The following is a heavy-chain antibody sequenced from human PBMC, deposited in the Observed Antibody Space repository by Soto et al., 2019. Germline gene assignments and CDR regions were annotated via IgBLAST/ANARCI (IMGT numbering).Heavy chain of an antibody. D-gene: IGHD6-19*01. V-gene: IGHV1-69*13. CDR1: GGSFRSFA. CDR3: ARDVFGSGWFIS. CDR2: IIPVSPSA. J-gene: IGHJ5*02. Sequence: GASVKVSCKASGGSFRSFALNWVRQAPGQGLEWTGGIIPVSPSAHYAQKFQGRVAITADDSTSTAYMELSSLRSEDTAIYYCARDVFGSGWFISWGQGTLVTVSS.